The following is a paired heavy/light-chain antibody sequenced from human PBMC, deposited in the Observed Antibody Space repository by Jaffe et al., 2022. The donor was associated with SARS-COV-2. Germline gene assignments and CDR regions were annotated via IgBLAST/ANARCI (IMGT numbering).Heavy chain of an antibody. CDR3: AKRLSVGGAPFDS. V-gene: IGHV3-23*01. Sequence: EVQLLESGGGLVQPGGSLRLSCAASGFTFRNFAMGWVRQAPGKGLEWIASTSETGSYIHYADSVKGRFTISRDDFENMLYLQMNSLRDEDTAVYHCAKRLSVGGAPFDSWGQGTLVSVSS. CDR2: TSETGSYI. CDR1: GFTFRNFA. D-gene: IGHD1-26*01. J-gene: IGHJ4*02.
Light chain of an antibody. V-gene: IGKV3-15*01. CDR3: QQYYNWPLT. CDR2: GAS. Sequence: EIVMTQSPATLSVSPGERATLSCRASQSVNTNLAWYQQKPGQAPRLLVYGASTRATGIPARFSGSGSGTEFTLTISTLQSEDFAVYWCQQYYNWPLTFGGGTRVEIK. CDR1: QSVNTN. J-gene: IGKJ4*01.